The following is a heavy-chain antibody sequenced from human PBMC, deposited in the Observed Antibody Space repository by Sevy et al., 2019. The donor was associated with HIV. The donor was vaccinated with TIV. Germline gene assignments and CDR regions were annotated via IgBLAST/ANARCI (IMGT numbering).Heavy chain of an antibody. Sequence: GGSLRLSCAASGFTFSNYWMNWVRQAPGKGLEWVANIKQGGKEKYYVDSVKGRFNLSSDNAKNSVSLQMNSLRAVNTAVYYCARGGPLVDAALIPWGRDVWGQGTTVTVSS. V-gene: IGHV3-7*01. CDR3: ARGGPLVDAALIPWGRDV. J-gene: IGHJ6*02. CDR1: GFTFSNYW. CDR2: IKQGGKEK. D-gene: IGHD5-18*01.